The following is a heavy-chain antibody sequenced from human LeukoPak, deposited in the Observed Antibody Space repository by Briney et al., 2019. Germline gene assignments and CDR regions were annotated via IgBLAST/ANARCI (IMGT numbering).Heavy chain of an antibody. D-gene: IGHD3-3*01. CDR2: IYYSGST. CDR1: GGSISSYY. J-gene: IGHJ4*02. Sequence: SETLSLTCTVSGGSISSYYWSWIRQPPGKGLEWIGSIYYSGSTYYNPSLKSRVTISVDTSKNQFSLKLSSVTAADTAVYYCARHETIFGVVIMIDYWGQGTLVTVSS. V-gene: IGHV4-39*01. CDR3: ARHETIFGVVIMIDY.